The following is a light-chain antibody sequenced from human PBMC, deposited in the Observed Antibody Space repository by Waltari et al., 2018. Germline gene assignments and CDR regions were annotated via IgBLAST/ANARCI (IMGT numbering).Light chain of an antibody. CDR1: SSDVGGYNY. CDR3: ISYSSATPGNVV. Sequence: SALTQPASASGSLGQSITFSCTGTSSDVGGYNYVAWYQQHPGKAPKLMIHDVSNRPSGVSIRFSGSKSGNTASLSISGLQADDEADYYCISYSSATPGNVVIGGGTKLTV. V-gene: IGLV2-14*01. CDR2: DVS. J-gene: IGLJ2*01.